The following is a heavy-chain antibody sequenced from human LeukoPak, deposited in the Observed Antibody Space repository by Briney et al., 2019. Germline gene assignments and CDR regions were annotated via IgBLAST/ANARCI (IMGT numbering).Heavy chain of an antibody. D-gene: IGHD1-26*01. CDR1: GLTFSSHW. J-gene: IGHJ4*02. CDR3: ARAGSYYFDY. V-gene: IGHV3-74*01. Sequence: GGSLRLSCAASGLTFSSHWMHWVRQAPGKGLVWVSRITNDGSSTTYADSVKGRFTISRDNAKNSLYLQMNNLRAEDTALYYCARAGSYYFDYWGQGTLVTVSS. CDR2: ITNDGSST.